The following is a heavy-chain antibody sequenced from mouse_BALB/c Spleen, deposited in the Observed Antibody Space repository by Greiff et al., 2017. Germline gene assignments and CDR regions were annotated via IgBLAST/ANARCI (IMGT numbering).Heavy chain of an antibody. CDR2: ISTYYGDA. J-gene: IGHJ3*01. V-gene: IGHV1S137*01. Sequence: QVQLQQSGAELVRPGVSVKISCKGSGYTFTDYAMHWVKQSHAKSLEWIGVISTYYGDASYNQKFKGKATMTVDKSSSTAYMELARLTSEDSAIYYCARGGYDGYVFAYWGQGTLVTVSA. CDR1: GYTFTDYA. CDR3: ARGGYDGYVFAY. D-gene: IGHD2-3*01.